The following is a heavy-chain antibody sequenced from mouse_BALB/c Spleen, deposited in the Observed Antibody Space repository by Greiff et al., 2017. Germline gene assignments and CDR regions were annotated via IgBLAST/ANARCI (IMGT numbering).Heavy chain of an antibody. V-gene: IGHV5-6-4*01. Sequence: DVQLVESGGGLVKPGGSLKLSCAASGFTFSSYTMSWVRQTPEKRLEWVATISSGGSYTYYPDSVKGRFTISRDNAKNTLYLQMSSLKSEDTAMYYCTREGYDYFDYWGQGTTLTVSS. CDR1: GFTFSSYT. D-gene: IGHD2-14*01. J-gene: IGHJ2*01. CDR3: TREGYDYFDY. CDR2: ISSGGSYT.